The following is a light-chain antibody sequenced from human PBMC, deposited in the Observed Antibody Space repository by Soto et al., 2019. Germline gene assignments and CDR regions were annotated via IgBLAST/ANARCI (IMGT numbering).Light chain of an antibody. J-gene: IGKJ1*01. CDR2: GAS. CDR3: QQYDSSRT. CDR1: QSVDSRF. Sequence: EIVLTQSPGTLSLSPGERDTLSCRASQSVDSRFLAWYQQKPGQAPRLLVYGASIRATGIPDRFSGSGSGTDFTLSIRRLEPEDFAVYYCQQYDSSRTFGQGTKVEMK. V-gene: IGKV3-20*01.